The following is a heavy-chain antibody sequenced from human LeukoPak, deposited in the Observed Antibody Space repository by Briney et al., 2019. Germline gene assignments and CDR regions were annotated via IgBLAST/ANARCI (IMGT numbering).Heavy chain of an antibody. J-gene: IGHJ1*01. V-gene: IGHV1-69*13. D-gene: IGHD3-22*01. Sequence: SVKVSCKASGYTFTTYNINWVRQAPGQGLEWMGGIIPIFGTANYAQKFQGRVTITADESTSTAYMELSSLRSEDTAVYYCANSYDSSGYFYFQHWGQGTLVTVSS. CDR2: IIPIFGTA. CDR1: GYTFTTYN. CDR3: ANSYDSSGYFYFQH.